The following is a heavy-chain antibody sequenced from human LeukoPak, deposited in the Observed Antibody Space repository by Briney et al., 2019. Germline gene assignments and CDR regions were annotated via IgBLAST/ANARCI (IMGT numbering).Heavy chain of an antibody. CDR3: ARAYSNVDYYMDV. J-gene: IGHJ6*03. CDR1: GYTFTGYY. Sequence: ASVKVSCKASGYTFTGYYMRWVRQAPGQGLEWMGWINPNSGGTNYAQKFQGRVTMTRDTSISTAYMELSRLRSDDTAVYYCARAYSNVDYYMDVWGKGTTVTVPS. V-gene: IGHV1-2*02. D-gene: IGHD4-11*01. CDR2: INPNSGGT.